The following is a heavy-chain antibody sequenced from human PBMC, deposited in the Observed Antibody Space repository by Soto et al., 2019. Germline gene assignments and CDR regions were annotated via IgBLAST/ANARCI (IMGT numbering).Heavy chain of an antibody. CDR3: AKDRDFWDGYYKHRGFDC. V-gene: IGHV3-23*01. D-gene: IGHD3-3*01. J-gene: IGHJ4*02. CDR2: ISGSGGST. CDR1: GFTFNNYA. Sequence: EVQLLESGGGLVQPGGSLRLSCAASGFTFNNYAMSWVRQAPGKGLEWVSGISGSGGSTYYADSVKGRSTISRDSSKNTLYLQMNSLRAEDTAVYYCAKDRDFWDGYYKHRGFDCWGQGTLVTVSS.